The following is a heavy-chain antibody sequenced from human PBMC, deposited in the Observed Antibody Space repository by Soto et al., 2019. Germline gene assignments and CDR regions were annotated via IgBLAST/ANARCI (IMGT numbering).Heavy chain of an antibody. CDR1: GFTFSNAW. V-gene: IGHV3-15*07. CDR2: IKSKTDGGTT. D-gene: IGHD2-8*01. J-gene: IGHJ3*02. CDR3: AKDLIAKNGVWEAFNM. Sequence: GGSLRLSCAASGFTFSNAWMNWVCQAPGKGLEWVGRIKSKTDGGTTDYAAPVKGRFTISRDDSKNTLYLQMNSLKTEDTAVYYCAKDLIAKNGVWEAFNMWGRGTKVTVSS.